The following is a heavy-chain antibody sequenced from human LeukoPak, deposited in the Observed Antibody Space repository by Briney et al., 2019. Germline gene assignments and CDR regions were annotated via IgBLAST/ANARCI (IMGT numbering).Heavy chain of an antibody. CDR1: GFTVSSNY. D-gene: IGHD3-3*01. CDR3: AKMGFGVVITGYGMDV. Sequence: GGSLRLSCAASGFTVSSNYMSWVRQAPGKGLEWVSVIYSGGSTYYADSVKGRFTISRDNSKNTLYLQMNSLRAEDTAVYYCAKMGFGVVITGYGMDVWGQGTTVTVSS. V-gene: IGHV3-53*05. CDR2: IYSGGST. J-gene: IGHJ6*02.